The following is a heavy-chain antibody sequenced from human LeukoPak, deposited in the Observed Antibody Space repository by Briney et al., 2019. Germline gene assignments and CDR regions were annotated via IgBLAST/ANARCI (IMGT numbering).Heavy chain of an antibody. V-gene: IGHV3-23*01. CDR2: FSVNDKTT. D-gene: IGHD4-17*01. J-gene: IGHJ4*02. Sequence: GGSLRLSCAAPGFTFSSYEMNWVRQAPGKGLEWVSGFSVNDKTTYYADSVKGRFTISRDNSKNTLYLQMSSLRVEDTAVYYCAKDPSVYYGDYIIRWGQGTLVLVSS. CDR1: GFTFSSYE. CDR3: AKDPSVYYGDYIIR.